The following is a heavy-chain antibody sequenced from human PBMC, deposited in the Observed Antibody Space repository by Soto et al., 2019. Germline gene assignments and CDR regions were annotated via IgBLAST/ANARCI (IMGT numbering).Heavy chain of an antibody. CDR3: ARGRCSSTSCYDAFDI. Sequence: ASVKVSCKASGYTFTGYYMHWVRQAPGQELEWMGWINPNSGGSNYAQKFQGWVTMTRDTSISTAYMELSRLRSDDTDVYYWARGRCSSTSCYDAFDIWGQGTMVTVSS. V-gene: IGHV1-2*04. J-gene: IGHJ3*02. CDR2: INPNSGGS. D-gene: IGHD2-2*01. CDR1: GYTFTGYY.